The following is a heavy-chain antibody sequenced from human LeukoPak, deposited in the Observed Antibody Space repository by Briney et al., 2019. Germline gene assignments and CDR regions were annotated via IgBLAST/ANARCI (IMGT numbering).Heavy chain of an antibody. CDR1: GGSFSDYY. J-gene: IGHJ4*02. D-gene: IGHD2-21*02. CDR2: INHSGST. CDR3: ARGGVVGVVVTEYYFDY. V-gene: IGHV4-34*01. Sequence: SETLSLTCAVYGGSFSDYYWSWIRQPPGKGLEWIGEINHSGSTNYNPSLKSRVTISVDTSKNQFSLKLSSVTAADTAVYYCARGGVVGVVVTEYYFDYWGQGTLVTVSS.